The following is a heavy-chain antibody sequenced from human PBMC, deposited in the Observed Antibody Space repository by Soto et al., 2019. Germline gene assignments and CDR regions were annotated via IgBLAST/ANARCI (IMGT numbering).Heavy chain of an antibody. D-gene: IGHD6-6*01. J-gene: IGHJ4*02. Sequence: GGSLRLSCAASGFTFSSYWMSWVRQAPGKGLEWVANIKQDGSEKYYVDSVKGRFTISRDNAKNSLYLQMNSLRAEDTAVYYCARAGRYSSSSLPVYFDYWGQGTLVPVSS. CDR3: ARAGRYSSSSLPVYFDY. CDR2: IKQDGSEK. V-gene: IGHV3-7*01. CDR1: GFTFSSYW.